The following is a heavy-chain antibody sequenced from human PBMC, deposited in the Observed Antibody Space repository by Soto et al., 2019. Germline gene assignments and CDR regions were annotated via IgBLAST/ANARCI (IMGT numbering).Heavy chain of an antibody. CDR3: ARHVGGGYCSGGSCYSEDYYGMDV. CDR2: IYPGDSDT. V-gene: IGHV5-51*01. D-gene: IGHD2-15*01. CDR1: GYSFTSYW. J-gene: IGHJ6*02. Sequence: GESLKISCKGSGYSFTSYWIGWVRQMPGKGLEWMGIIYPGDSDTRYSPSFQGQVTISADKSISTAYLQWSSLKASDTAMYYCARHVGGGYCSGGSCYSEDYYGMDVWGQGTTVTVSS.